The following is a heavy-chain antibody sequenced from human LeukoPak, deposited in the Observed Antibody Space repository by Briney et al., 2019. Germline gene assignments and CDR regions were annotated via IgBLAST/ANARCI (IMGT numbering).Heavy chain of an antibody. CDR3: ARVPAGYYGSGSYTFDY. CDR1: GFTVSSNY. J-gene: IGHJ4*02. Sequence: GGSLRLSCAASGFTVSSNYMSWVRQAPGKGLEWVSVIYSGGSTYYADSVKGRFTISRDSSKNTLYLQMNSLRAEDTAVYYCARVPAGYYGSGSYTFDYWGQGTLVTVSS. D-gene: IGHD3-10*01. CDR2: IYSGGST. V-gene: IGHV3-53*01.